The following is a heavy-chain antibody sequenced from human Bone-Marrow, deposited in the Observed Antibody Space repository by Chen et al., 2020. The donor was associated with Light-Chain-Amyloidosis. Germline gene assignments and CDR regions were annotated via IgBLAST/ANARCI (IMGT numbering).Heavy chain of an antibody. Sequence: EVQLVESGGGLVQPVGSLRLSCAASGFTFSSYAMSWVRQAPGKGLEWVSAISGSGGSTYYADSVKGRFTISRDNSKNALLLQMNSLRAEDTAVYYCAKDISYDDILPGYPADAFDIWGQGTMVTVSS. CDR2: ISGSGGST. V-gene: IGHV3-23*04. J-gene: IGHJ3*02. CDR1: GFTFSSYA. D-gene: IGHD3-9*01. CDR3: AKDISYDDILPGYPADAFDI.